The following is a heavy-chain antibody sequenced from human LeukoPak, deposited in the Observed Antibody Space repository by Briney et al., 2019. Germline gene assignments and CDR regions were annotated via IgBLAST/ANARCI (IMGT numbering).Heavy chain of an antibody. CDR1: GYTFTGYY. CDR2: IQYNSGGT. V-gene: IGHV1-2*02. CDR3: ARDTVVAATDYYYNMDV. J-gene: IGHJ6*03. D-gene: IGHD2-15*01. Sequence: SVKVSCKASGYTFTGYYMHWVRQAPGQGLEWMGWIQYNSGGTNYAQKFKGRVTMSRDTSISTPYLELSRLRSDDTAVYYCARDTVVAATDYYYNMDVWGKGNTFTVSS.